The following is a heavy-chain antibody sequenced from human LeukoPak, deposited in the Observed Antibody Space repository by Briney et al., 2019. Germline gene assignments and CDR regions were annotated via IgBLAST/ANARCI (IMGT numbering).Heavy chain of an antibody. CDR1: GFTFSSYG. CDR2: ISGSGGST. D-gene: IGHD2-15*01. CDR3: AKDGTDIVVVVALGLNMDV. V-gene: IGHV3-23*01. Sequence: GGSLRLSCAASGFTFSSYGMSWVRQAPGKGLEWVSAISGSGGSTYYADSVKGRFTISRDNSKNTLYLQMNSLRAEDTAVYYCAKDGTDIVVVVALGLNMDVWGKGTTVTVSS. J-gene: IGHJ6*03.